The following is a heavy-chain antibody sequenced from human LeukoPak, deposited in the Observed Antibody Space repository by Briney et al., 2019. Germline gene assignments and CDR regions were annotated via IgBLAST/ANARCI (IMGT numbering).Heavy chain of an antibody. V-gene: IGHV6-1*01. Sequence: SQTLSLTCAISGDSLSSNSAAWNWIRHSPSRGLEWLGRTYYRSKWYNALTVSVKRRITINPDTSKNQFSLKLDSVTPEDTAVYYCARGRSSGYYYYGMDVWGQGTTVTVCS. J-gene: IGHJ6*02. CDR3: ARGRSSGYYYYGMDV. D-gene: IGHD1-26*01. CDR2: TYYRSKWYN. CDR1: GDSLSSNSAA.